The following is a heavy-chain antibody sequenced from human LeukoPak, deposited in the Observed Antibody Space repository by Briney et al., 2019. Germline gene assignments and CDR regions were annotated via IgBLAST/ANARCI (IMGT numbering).Heavy chain of an antibody. CDR2: INPSGGST. J-gene: IGHJ5*02. CDR1: GYTFTSYY. V-gene: IGHV1-46*01. Sequence: ASVKVSCKASGYTFTSYYMHWVRQASGQGLEWMGIINPSGGSTSYAQKFQGRVTMTRDMSTSTVYMELSSLRSEDTAIYYCARDNSVGDNAWWFDPWGQGTLVTVSS. CDR3: ARDNSVGDNAWWFDP. D-gene: IGHD1-26*01.